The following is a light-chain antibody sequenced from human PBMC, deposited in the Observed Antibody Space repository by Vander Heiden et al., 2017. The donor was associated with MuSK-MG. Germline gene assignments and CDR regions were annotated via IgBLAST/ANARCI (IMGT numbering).Light chain of an antibody. J-gene: IGKJ1*01. CDR2: SAS. CDR3: QQSYTTPRT. V-gene: IGKV1-39*01. CDR1: QNINTF. Sequence: DIQMTQSPSSLSASVGDRVTITCRAGQNINTFLNWFQQKPGKAPNLLIYSASRLQSGVPSRFSGSGSGTDFTLTISSLQPEDFATYHCQQSYTTPRTFGQGTKVEI.